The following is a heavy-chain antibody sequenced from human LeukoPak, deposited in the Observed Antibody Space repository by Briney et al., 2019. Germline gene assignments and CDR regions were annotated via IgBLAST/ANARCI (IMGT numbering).Heavy chain of an antibody. D-gene: IGHD6-19*01. J-gene: IGHJ1*01. V-gene: IGHV1-24*01. CDR2: FDPEDGET. CDR3: ATDLLRGDSSGWYVFQH. CDR1: GYTLTEFS. Sequence: ASVKVSCKVSGYTLTEFSMHWVRQAPGKGLEWMGGFDPEDGETIYAQKFQGRVTMTEDTSTDTAYMELSSLRSEDTAVYYCATDLLRGDSSGWYVFQHWGQGTVVTVSS.